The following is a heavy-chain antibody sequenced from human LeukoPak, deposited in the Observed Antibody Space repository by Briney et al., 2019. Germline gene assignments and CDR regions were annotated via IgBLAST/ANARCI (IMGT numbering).Heavy chain of an antibody. D-gene: IGHD6-13*01. Sequence: ASVKVSCKASGYTFTGYHIHWVRQAPGQGLEWMGRINPYGGDTNFAQKFQGRVTMTRDTSITTANMDLSSLTPDDTAVYFCARDQGSLTRSWYTGYWGQGTQVTVSS. CDR1: GYTFTGYH. CDR3: ARDQGSLTRSWYTGY. J-gene: IGHJ4*02. V-gene: IGHV1-2*06. CDR2: INPYGGDT.